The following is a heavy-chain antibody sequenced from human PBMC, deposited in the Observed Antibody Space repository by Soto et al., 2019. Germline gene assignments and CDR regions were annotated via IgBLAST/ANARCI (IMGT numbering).Heavy chain of an antibody. CDR2: ISYDGSNK. Sequence: GGSLRLSCAASGFTFSSYGMHWVRQAPGKGLEWVAVISYDGSNKYYADSVKGRFTISRDNSKNTLYLQMNSLRAEDTAVYYCAKELNSGYAPPFDYWGQGTLVTVSS. CDR1: GFTFSSYG. D-gene: IGHD5-12*01. V-gene: IGHV3-30*18. J-gene: IGHJ4*02. CDR3: AKELNSGYAPPFDY.